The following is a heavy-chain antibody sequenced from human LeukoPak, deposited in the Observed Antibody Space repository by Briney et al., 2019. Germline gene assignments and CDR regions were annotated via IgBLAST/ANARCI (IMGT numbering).Heavy chain of an antibody. Sequence: GGSLRLSCAASGFTFSSYSMNWVRQAPGKGLEWVSYISSSSSYINYADSVKGRFTISRDNAKNSLYLQMNSLRAEDTAVYYCAELGITMIGGVWGKGTTVTISS. CDR2: ISSSSSYI. D-gene: IGHD3-10*02. CDR1: GFTFSSYS. CDR3: AELGITMIGGV. V-gene: IGHV3-21*01. J-gene: IGHJ6*04.